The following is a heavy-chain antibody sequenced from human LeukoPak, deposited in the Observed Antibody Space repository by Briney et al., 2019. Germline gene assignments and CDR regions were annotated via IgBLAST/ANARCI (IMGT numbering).Heavy chain of an antibody. CDR1: GGSISSYY. J-gene: IGHJ4*02. CDR2: IYYSGST. V-gene: IGHV4-59*12. CDR3: ARGLKPYCTNGVCYTGDF. D-gene: IGHD2-8*01. Sequence: SETLSLTCTVSGGSISSYYWSWIRQPPGKGLEWIGYIYYSGSTNYNPSLKSRVTISVDTSKNQFSPKLSSVTAADTAVYYCARGLKPYCTNGVCYTGDFWGQGTLVTVSP.